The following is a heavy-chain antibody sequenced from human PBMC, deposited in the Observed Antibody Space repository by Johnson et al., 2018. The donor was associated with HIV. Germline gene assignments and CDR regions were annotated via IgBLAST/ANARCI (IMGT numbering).Heavy chain of an antibody. V-gene: IGHV3-30*04. CDR1: GFTFTSYT. D-gene: IGHD6-13*01. J-gene: IGHJ3*01. Sequence: VQLVESGGGVVQPGTSLRLSCAASGFTFTSYTMHWVRQAPGRGLEWVAVISYDGSNRYYADSVKGRFTISRDTSKDTLYLQMTSLRREYTAVYYCARGRKDIAAVDGLDTVGFGLGGQGTMVTVAS. CDR2: ISYDGSNR. CDR3: ARGRKDIAAVDGLDTVGFGL.